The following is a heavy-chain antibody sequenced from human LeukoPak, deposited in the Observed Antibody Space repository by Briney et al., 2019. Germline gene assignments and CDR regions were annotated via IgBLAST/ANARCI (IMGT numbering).Heavy chain of an antibody. CDR3: ARDMVRAPSSGDWFDP. Sequence: SETLSLTCTVSGGSISSYYWSWIRQPPGKGLEWIGYIYYSGSTNYNPSLESRVTISVDTSKNQFSLKLSSVTAADTAVYYCARDMVRAPSSGDWFDPWGQGTLVTVSS. J-gene: IGHJ5*02. V-gene: IGHV4-59*01. CDR1: GGSISSYY. CDR2: IYYSGST. D-gene: IGHD3-10*01.